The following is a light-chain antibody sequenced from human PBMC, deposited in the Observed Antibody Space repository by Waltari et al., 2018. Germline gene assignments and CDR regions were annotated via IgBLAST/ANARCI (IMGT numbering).Light chain of an antibody. CDR3: QQYYSTPVG. Sequence: DIVMTQSPDSLAVSLGERATINCKSSQSVLYSSNNKNYLAWYQQKPGQPPKLLIYWASTRGSGVPDRISGSGSGTDFTLTSSSLQAEDVAVYYCQQYYSTPVGFGGGTKVEIK. J-gene: IGKJ4*01. CDR2: WAS. V-gene: IGKV4-1*01. CDR1: QSVLYSSNNKNY.